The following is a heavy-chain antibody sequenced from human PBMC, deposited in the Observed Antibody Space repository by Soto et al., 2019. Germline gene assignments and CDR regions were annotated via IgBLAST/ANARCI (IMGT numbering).Heavy chain of an antibody. CDR3: ARRSNYYDSSGLFDY. D-gene: IGHD3-22*01. CDR2: IIPIFGTA. Sequence: SVKVSCKASGGTFSSYAISWVRQAPGQGLEWMGGIIPIFGTANYAQKFQGRVTITADESTSTAYMELSSLRSEDTAVYYCARRSNYYDSSGLFDYWGEGTLVTVSS. V-gene: IGHV1-69*13. J-gene: IGHJ4*02. CDR1: GGTFSSYA.